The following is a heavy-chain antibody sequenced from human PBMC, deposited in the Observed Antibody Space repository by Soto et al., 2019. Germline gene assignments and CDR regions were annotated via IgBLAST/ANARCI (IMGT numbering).Heavy chain of an antibody. CDR1: GYTFTGYY. J-gene: IGHJ6*02. D-gene: IGHD5-12*01. V-gene: IGHV1-2*02. CDR2: INPNSGGT. CDR3: ARVPRRGGYGYYYYYGMDV. Sequence: ASVKVSCKASGYTFTGYYMHWVRQAPGQGLEWMGWINPNSGGTNYAQKFQGRVTMTRDTSISTAYMELSRLRSDDAAVYYCARVPRRGGYGYYYYYGMDVWGQGTTVTVPS.